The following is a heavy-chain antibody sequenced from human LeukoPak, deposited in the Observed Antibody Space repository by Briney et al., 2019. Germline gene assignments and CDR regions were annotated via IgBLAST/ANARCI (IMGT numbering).Heavy chain of an antibody. CDR3: ARDYLAYDFWSGSPFDY. CDR1: GYTFTSFG. Sequence: ASVMLSCKASGYTFTSFGISWVRQAPGQGLEWMGWISAYNGNANNTQKFQGRVTMTTDTSTSTAYMELRSLRSDDTAVYYCARDYLAYDFWSGSPFDYWGQGTLVTVSS. J-gene: IGHJ4*02. D-gene: IGHD3-3*01. CDR2: ISAYNGNA. V-gene: IGHV1-18*01.